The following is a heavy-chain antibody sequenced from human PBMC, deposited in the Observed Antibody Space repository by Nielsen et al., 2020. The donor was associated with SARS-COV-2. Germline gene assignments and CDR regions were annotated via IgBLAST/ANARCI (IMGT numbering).Heavy chain of an antibody. Sequence: GESLKISCAASGFTFTNAWMTWVRQAPGRGLEWVSSISSSSSYIYYADSVKGRFTISRDNAKNSLYLQMNSLRAEDTAVYYCARTTAMVTSHAFDIWGQGTMVTVSS. CDR1: GFTFTNAW. CDR3: ARTTAMVTSHAFDI. D-gene: IGHD5-18*01. J-gene: IGHJ3*02. CDR2: ISSSSSYI. V-gene: IGHV3-21*01.